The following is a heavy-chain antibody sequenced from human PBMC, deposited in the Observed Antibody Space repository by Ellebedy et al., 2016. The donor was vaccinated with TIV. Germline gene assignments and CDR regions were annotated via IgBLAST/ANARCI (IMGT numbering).Heavy chain of an antibody. CDR3: ARHGQFDY. V-gene: IGHV4-39*01. CDR1: GGSISTKSYY. J-gene: IGHJ4*02. Sequence: SETLSLXXSVSGGSISTKSYYWGWIRQPPGKGLEWIGAIYYTGSTYYNQSLKSRVTLSVDTSKNQFSLKVNSVTAADTSVYYCARHGQFDYWGQGTLVTVSS. CDR2: IYYTGST.